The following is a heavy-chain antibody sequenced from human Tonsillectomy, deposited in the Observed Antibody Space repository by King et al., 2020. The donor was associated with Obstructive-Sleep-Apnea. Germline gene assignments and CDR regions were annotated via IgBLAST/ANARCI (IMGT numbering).Heavy chain of an antibody. J-gene: IGHJ5*02. CDR1: GFPFNSYG. D-gene: IGHD6-6*01. CDR2: ISDDGSNK. V-gene: IGHV3-30*18. CDR3: AKNEASISAVSTDPIA. Sequence: VQLVESGGGVVQPGRSLRLSCAASGFPFNSYGMHWVRQAPGKGLVWLAVISDDGSNKNYADSVKGRFTISRDNSKNTLYLKMNSLRAEDTAMYYCAKNEASISAVSTDPIAWGQGTLVTVSS.